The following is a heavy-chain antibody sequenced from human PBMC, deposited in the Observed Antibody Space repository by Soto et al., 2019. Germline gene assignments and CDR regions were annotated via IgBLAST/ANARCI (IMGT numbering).Heavy chain of an antibody. CDR2: INHSGST. J-gene: IGHJ6*02. CDR3: ARGLVRYFDCATHYGMDV. Sequence: QVQLQQWGAGLLKPSETLSLTCAVYGGSFSGYYWSWIRQPPGKGLEWIGEINHSGSTNYNPSLTSRVTLSVDTSKNQLSLKLSSVTAADTAVLYCARGLVRYFDCATHYGMDVWGQGTTVTVSS. D-gene: IGHD3-9*01. V-gene: IGHV4-34*01. CDR1: GGSFSGYY.